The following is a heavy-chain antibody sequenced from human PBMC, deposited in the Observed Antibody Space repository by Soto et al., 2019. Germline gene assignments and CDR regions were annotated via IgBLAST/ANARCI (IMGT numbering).Heavy chain of an antibody. J-gene: IGHJ5*02. D-gene: IGHD6-13*01. CDR3: ARDLYSSSWQHWFDP. V-gene: IGHV4-61*08. Sequence: SETLSLTCTVSGGSISSGGYYWSWIRQHPGKGLEWIGYIYYSGSTNYNPSLKSRVTISVDTSKNQFSLKLSSVTAADTAVYYCARDLYSSSWQHWFDPRGQGTLVTVSS. CDR2: IYYSGST. CDR1: GGSISSGGYY.